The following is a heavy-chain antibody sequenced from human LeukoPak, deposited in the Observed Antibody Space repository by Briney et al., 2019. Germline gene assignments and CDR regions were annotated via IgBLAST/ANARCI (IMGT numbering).Heavy chain of an antibody. CDR1: GFTFSSHW. CDR2: IKSDGSN. J-gene: IGHJ4*02. CDR3: ARGAWTAYYFDY. D-gene: IGHD3/OR15-3a*01. Sequence: PGGSLRLSCAASGFTFSSHWMHWVRQAPGKGLVWVSRIKSDGSNYYADSVKGRFTISRDNAKNTLYLQMNSLRAEDTAVYYCARGAWTAYYFDYWGQGTLVTVSS. V-gene: IGHV3-74*01.